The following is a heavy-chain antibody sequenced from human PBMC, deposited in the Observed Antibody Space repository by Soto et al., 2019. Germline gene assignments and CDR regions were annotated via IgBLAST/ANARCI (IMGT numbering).Heavy chain of an antibody. J-gene: IGHJ4*02. V-gene: IGHV4-4*02. Sequence: LRRTLSLTCAVSGGSIVSDKWWSWVRQSPGKGLEWLGEINHRGSTIYNPSLKSRVTISVDTSRNQFYLKVKSVTAADSAVYYCARGGSSELWGQGTLVTVSS. CDR3: ARGGSSEL. CDR1: GGSIVSDKW. D-gene: IGHD6-6*01. CDR2: INHRGST.